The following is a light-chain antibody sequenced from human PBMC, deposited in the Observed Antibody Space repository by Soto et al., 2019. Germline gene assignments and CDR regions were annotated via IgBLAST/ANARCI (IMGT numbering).Light chain of an antibody. V-gene: IGLV2-11*01. J-gene: IGLJ2*01. CDR1: SSDVGGYNY. CDR2: DVS. Sequence: QSALTQPRSVSGSPGQSVTISCTGTSSDVGGYNYVSWYQQHPGKAPKFMIYDVSKRPSGVPDRFSGSKSGNTVSLTISGLQAEDEADYYCCSYAGTYTLIFGGGTKLTVL. CDR3: CSYAGTYTLI.